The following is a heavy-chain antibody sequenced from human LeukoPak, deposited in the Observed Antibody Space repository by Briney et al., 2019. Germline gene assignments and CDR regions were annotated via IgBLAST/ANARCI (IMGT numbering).Heavy chain of an antibody. J-gene: IGHJ4*02. D-gene: IGHD3-22*01. V-gene: IGHV3-11*01. Sequence: PGGSLRLSCAASGFSFSDYYMSWLRQAPGKGLEWLSYISGSGSTIYYADSVKGRFTVSRDNAKNSLYLQMNSLRAEDTAVYYCARGLYYDSSGYYYWGQGTLVTVSS. CDR2: ISGSGSTI. CDR3: ARGLYYDSSGYYY. CDR1: GFSFSDYY.